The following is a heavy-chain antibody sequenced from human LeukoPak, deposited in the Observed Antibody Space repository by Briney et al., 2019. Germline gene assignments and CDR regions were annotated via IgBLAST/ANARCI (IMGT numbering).Heavy chain of an antibody. Sequence: ASVKVSCKASGYTFTSYAMNWVRQAPGQGLEWMGWINTNTGNPTHAQGFTGRFVFSLDTSVSTAYLQISSLKAEDTAVYYCARRHCGDYERGFDYWGQGTLVTVSS. CDR2: INTNTGNP. V-gene: IGHV7-4-1*02. CDR3: ARRHCGDYERGFDY. D-gene: IGHD4-17*01. J-gene: IGHJ4*02. CDR1: GYTFTSYA.